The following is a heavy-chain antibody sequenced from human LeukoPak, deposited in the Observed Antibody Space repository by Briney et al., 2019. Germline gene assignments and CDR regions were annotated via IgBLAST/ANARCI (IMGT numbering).Heavy chain of an antibody. J-gene: IGHJ4*02. Sequence: PGGSLRLSCAASGFTFSSYSMNWVRQAPGKGLEWVSYISSSSSTIYYADSVKGRFTISRDNAKNSLYLQMNSLRAEDTAVYYCASWDDFWSGYYTRDYWGQGTLVTVSS. D-gene: IGHD3-3*01. V-gene: IGHV3-48*01. CDR3: ASWDDFWSGYYTRDY. CDR1: GFTFSSYS. CDR2: ISSSSSTI.